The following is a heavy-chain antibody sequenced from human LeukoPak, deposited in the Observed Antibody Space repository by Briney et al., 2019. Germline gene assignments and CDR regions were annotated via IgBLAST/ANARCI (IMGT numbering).Heavy chain of an antibody. CDR1: GDSISSGVYS. CDR2: FFQSGST. D-gene: IGHD3-3*01. J-gene: IGHJ4*02. CDR3: ARAGGFFSPFGY. Sequence: SQTLSLTCAVSGDSISSGVYSWSWIRQPPGKGLEWTGYFFQSGSTAYNPSLKSRVSISLDRSKNQFSLRLTSVTAADTAVYYCARAGGFFSPFGYWGQGTLVTVSS. V-gene: IGHV4-30-2*01.